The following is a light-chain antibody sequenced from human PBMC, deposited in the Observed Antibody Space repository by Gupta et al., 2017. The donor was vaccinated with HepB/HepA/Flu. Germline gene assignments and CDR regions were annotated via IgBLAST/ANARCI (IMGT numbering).Light chain of an antibody. V-gene: IGKV4-1*01. CDR1: QSVLYSSNNKNY. J-gene: IGKJ4*01. CDR2: WAS. CDR3: QQYYSTPLT. Sequence: DIVMTQSPESLAVSLGERATINCKSSQSVLYSSNNKNYLAWYQQKPGQPPKLLIYWASTRESGVPDRFSGSGSGTDFTLTISILQAEDVAVYYCQQYYSTPLTFGGGTKVEIK.